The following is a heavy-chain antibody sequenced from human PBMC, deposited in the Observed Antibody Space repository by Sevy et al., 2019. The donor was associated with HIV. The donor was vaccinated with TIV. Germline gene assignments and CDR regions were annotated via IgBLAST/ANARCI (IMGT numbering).Heavy chain of an antibody. CDR3: AREVKSIAAAGTSVWFDP. Sequence: GGSLRLSCAASGFTFSSYWMSWVRQAPGKGLEWVANIKQDGSEKYYVDSVKGRFTISRDNAKNSLYLQMNSLRAEDTAVYYCAREVKSIAAAGTSVWFDPWGQGTLVTVSS. J-gene: IGHJ5*02. D-gene: IGHD6-13*01. CDR1: GFTFSSYW. CDR2: IKQDGSEK. V-gene: IGHV3-7*01.